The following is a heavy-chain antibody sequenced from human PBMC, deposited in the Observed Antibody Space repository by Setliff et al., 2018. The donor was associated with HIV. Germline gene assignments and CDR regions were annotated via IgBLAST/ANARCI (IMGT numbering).Heavy chain of an antibody. Sequence: PGESLKISCQGSGYTFSHYWIAWVRQMPGKGLEWMGIIYSGDSDTRYSPSFQGQVTISVDKATSTAYLQWSNLKASDTAIYYCARRGIVAGRGHYFDYWGQGTLVTVSS. CDR1: GYTFSHYW. J-gene: IGHJ4*02. CDR2: IYSGDSDT. CDR3: ARRGIVAGRGHYFDY. V-gene: IGHV5-51*01. D-gene: IGHD6-13*01.